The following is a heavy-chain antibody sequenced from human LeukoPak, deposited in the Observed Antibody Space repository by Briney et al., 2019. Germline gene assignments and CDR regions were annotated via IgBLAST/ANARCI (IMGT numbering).Heavy chain of an antibody. V-gene: IGHV3-30*02. CDR3: AKDACSGGTCYGGWYCDL. Sequence: GGSLRLSCAASGFTFSTYGMHWVRQAPGKGLEWVAFMHYDGNIKYYADSVKGRFTIFRDSSKNTLYLQMNSLRAEDTAVYYCAKDACSGGTCYGGWYCDLWGRGTLVTVSS. CDR1: GFTFSTYG. D-gene: IGHD2-15*01. J-gene: IGHJ2*01. CDR2: MHYDGNIK.